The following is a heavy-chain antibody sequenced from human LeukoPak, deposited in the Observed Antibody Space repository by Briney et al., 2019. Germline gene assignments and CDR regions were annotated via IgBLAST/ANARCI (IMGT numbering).Heavy chain of an antibody. J-gene: IGHJ4*02. CDR1: GGTFSSYA. D-gene: IGHD4-23*01. CDR2: IIPILGIA. Sequence: SVKVSCKASGGTFSSYAISWVRQAPGQGLEWMGRIIPILGIANYAQKFQGRVTITADKSTSTAYMELSSLGSEDTAVYYCARGGTTVGKSMERGDYWGQGTLLTVSS. V-gene: IGHV1-69*04. CDR3: ARGGTTVGKSMERGDY.